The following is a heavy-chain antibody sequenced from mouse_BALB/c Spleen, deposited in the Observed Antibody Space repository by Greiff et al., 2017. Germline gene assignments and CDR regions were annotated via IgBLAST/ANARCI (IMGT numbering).Heavy chain of an antibody. V-gene: IGHV1-5*01. CDR1: GYTFTSYW. D-gene: IGHD2-14*01. CDR2: IYPGNSDT. J-gene: IGHJ4*01. CDR3: TGVRRSFYAMDY. Sequence: EVQLQQSGTVLARPGASVKMSCKASGYTFTSYWMHWVKQRPGQGLEWIGAIYPGNSDTSYNQKFKGKAKLTAVTSTSTAYMELSSLTNEDSAVYYCTGVRRSFYAMDYWGQGTSVTVSS.